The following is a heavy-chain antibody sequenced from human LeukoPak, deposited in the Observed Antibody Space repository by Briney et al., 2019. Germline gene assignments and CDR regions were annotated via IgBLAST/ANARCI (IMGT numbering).Heavy chain of an antibody. D-gene: IGHD7-27*01. CDR1: GFTVSSNS. CDR3: ARDLDWGPFDY. J-gene: IGHJ4*02. CDR2: IYSGGTT. V-gene: IGHV3-66*01. Sequence: PGGSLSLSCAASGFTVSSNSMSWVRQAPGKGLEWVSVIYSGGTTYYADSVKGRFTISRDNSKNALSLQMNSLRADDTAVYYCARDLDWGPFDYWGQGTLVTVSS.